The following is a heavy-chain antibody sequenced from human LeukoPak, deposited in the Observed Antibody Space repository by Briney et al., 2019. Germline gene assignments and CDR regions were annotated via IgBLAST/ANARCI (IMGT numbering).Heavy chain of an antibody. V-gene: IGHV4-39*07. Sequence: SETLSLTCTVSSGAISTSNYYWAWIRQPPGEGLDWVGSIYYSGSTYYSPSLKSRVTISVDTSKNQFSLKLSSVTAADTAMYYCARVAPSTTFGVVTHRIFDYWGQGTLVTVSS. D-gene: IGHD3-3*01. J-gene: IGHJ4*02. CDR2: IYYSGST. CDR3: ARVAPSTTFGVVTHRIFDY. CDR1: SGAISTSNYY.